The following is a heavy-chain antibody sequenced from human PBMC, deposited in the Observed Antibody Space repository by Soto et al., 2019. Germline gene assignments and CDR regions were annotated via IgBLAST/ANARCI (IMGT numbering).Heavy chain of an antibody. CDR3: ARDNRYGDYGFDY. V-gene: IGHV4-4*02. CDR2: IYHSGST. D-gene: IGHD4-17*01. J-gene: IGHJ4*02. CDR1: GGSISSSDW. Sequence: LETLSHTCAVSGGSISSSDWWSWVRQPPGKGLEWIGEIYHSGSTNYNPSLKSRVTISVDKSKNQFSLKLSSVTAADTAVYYCARDNRYGDYGFDYWGQGTLVTVSS.